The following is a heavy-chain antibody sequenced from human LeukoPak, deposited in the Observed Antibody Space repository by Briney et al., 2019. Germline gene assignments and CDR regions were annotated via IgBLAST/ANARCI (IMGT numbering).Heavy chain of an antibody. Sequence: SETLSLTCTVSGGSISSGDYYWSWIRQPPGKGLEWIGYIYYSGSTNYNPSLKSRVTISVDTSKNQFSLKLSSVTAADTAVYYCARDQPLYGDYSFVYWGQGTLVTVSS. J-gene: IGHJ4*02. CDR3: ARDQPLYGDYSFVY. D-gene: IGHD4-17*01. V-gene: IGHV4-61*08. CDR1: GGSISSGDYY. CDR2: IYYSGST.